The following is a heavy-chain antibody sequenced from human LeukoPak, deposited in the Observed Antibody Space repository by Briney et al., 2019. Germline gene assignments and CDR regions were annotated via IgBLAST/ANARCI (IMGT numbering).Heavy chain of an antibody. J-gene: IGHJ4*02. CDR3: ARSITMVRGVIPLGDY. Sequence: GGSLRLSCAASGFTFSSYWMSWVRQAPGKGLEWVANIKQDGSEKYYVDSVKGRFTISRDNAKNSLYLQMNSLRAEDTALYYCARSITMVRGVIPLGDYWGQGTLVTVSS. V-gene: IGHV3-7*03. CDR1: GFTFSSYW. D-gene: IGHD3-10*01. CDR2: IKQDGSEK.